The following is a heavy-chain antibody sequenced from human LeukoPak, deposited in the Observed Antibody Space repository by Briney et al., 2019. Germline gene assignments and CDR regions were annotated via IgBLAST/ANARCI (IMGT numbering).Heavy chain of an antibody. CDR3: VRYEGDF. D-gene: IGHD3-3*01. CDR2: VFPSGTT. V-gene: IGHV4-4*07. J-gene: IGHJ4*02. Sequence: SETLSLTCTVSGDSVSGRHWGWIRQPAGKGLEWIGRVFPSGTTNYPPSLKSRVPVSVDTSKNQFSLRLTSVTAADTAVYYCVRYEGDFWGQGTLVTVSS. CDR1: GDSVSGRH.